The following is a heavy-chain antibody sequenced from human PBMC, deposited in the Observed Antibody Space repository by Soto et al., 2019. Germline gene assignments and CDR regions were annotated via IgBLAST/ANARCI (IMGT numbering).Heavy chain of an antibody. CDR3: ARDGHYDGSGHYYFFDT. J-gene: IGHJ4*02. Sequence: PGGSLRLSCTASGFIFSSYGLHWVRQAPGEGLEWVTVISSDGIYKYYIDSVKGRFTISRDNSKNTLYLHMNSLRVEDTAVYYCARDGHYDGSGHYYFFDTWGQGTLVTVS. V-gene: IGHV3-30*03. D-gene: IGHD3-22*01. CDR1: GFIFSSYG. CDR2: ISSDGIYK.